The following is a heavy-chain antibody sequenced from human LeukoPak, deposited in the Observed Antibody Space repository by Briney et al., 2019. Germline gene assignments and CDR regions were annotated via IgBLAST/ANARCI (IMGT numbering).Heavy chain of an antibody. Sequence: GGSLRLSCAASGFTFDDYAMHRVRQAPGKGLEWVSGISWNSGSIGYADSVKGRFTISRDNAKNSLYLQMNSLRAEDTALYYCGAGPDLRDAFDIWGQGTMVTVSS. CDR1: GFTFDDYA. CDR3: GAGPDLRDAFDI. D-gene: IGHD4-17*01. V-gene: IGHV3-9*01. CDR2: ISWNSGSI. J-gene: IGHJ3*02.